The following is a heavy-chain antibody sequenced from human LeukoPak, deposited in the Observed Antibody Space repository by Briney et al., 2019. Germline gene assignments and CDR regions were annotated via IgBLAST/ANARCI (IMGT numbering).Heavy chain of an antibody. Sequence: GGSLRLSCAASGFTFDDYTMHWVRQAPGKGLEWVSLINRDSGSTYYADSVKGRFTISRDNSKNSLYLQMNSLRTVDTALYYRAKGSAAMGPFYFDLWGRGTLVTVSS. D-gene: IGHD2-2*01. CDR1: GFTFDDYT. V-gene: IGHV3-43*01. CDR3: AKGSAAMGPFYFDL. J-gene: IGHJ2*01. CDR2: INRDSGST.